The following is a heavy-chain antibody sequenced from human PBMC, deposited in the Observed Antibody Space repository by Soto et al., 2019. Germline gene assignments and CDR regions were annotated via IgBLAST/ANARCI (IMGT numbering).Heavy chain of an antibody. V-gene: IGHV1-2*02. J-gene: IGHJ6*02. CDR3: ARDGKGDYYLLTGYYNYYGMDV. CDR1: GYSFTGYN. CDR2: INPNSGGT. Sequence: GASVKVSCKASGYSFTGYNLHWGRQAPGQGLEWMGWINPNSGGTNYAQKFQGRVTMTRDTSISLAYMELSRLRSDDTAVYYCARDGKGDYYLLTGYYNYYGMDVWGQGTTVTVSS. D-gene: IGHD3-9*01.